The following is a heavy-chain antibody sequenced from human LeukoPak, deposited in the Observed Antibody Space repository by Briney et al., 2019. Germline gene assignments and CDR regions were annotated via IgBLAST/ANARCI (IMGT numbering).Heavy chain of an antibody. D-gene: IGHD3-3*01. CDR3: ARDAPAYYDFWSGPPSDAFDI. V-gene: IGHV3-21*01. CDR2: ISSSSSYI. Sequence: PGGSLRLSCAASGFTFSSYSMNWVRQAPGKGLEWVSSISSSSSYIYYADSVKGRFTISRDNAKNSLYLQMNSLRAEDTAVYYCARDAPAYYDFWSGPPSDAFDIWGQGTMVTVSS. CDR1: GFTFSSYS. J-gene: IGHJ3*02.